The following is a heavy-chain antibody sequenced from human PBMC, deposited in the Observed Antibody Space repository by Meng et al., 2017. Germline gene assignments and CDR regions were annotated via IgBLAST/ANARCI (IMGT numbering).Heavy chain of an antibody. CDR1: GGTFSSYA. CDR3: AREYRDILTGYRYFDY. J-gene: IGHJ4*02. CDR2: IIPIFGTA. D-gene: IGHD3-9*01. V-gene: IGHV1-69*01. Sequence: QVQPVRYGAEVKNPGLSVKVSCKASGGTFSSYAISLVRQAPGQGLEWMGGIIPIFGTANYAQKFQGRVTITADESTSTAYMELSSLRSEDTAVYYCAREYRDILTGYRYFDYWGQGTLVTVSS.